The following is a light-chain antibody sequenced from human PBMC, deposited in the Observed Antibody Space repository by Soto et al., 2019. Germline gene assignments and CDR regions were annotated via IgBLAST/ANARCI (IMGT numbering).Light chain of an antibody. V-gene: IGKV3-20*01. J-gene: IGKJ1*01. CDR1: QSVRSSY. Sequence: EIVLTQSPGTLSLSPGERATLSCRASQSVRSSYLAWYQQKPGQAPRLLIYGASSRATGIPDRFSGSGSGTEFTLTISRLEPKDFAVYSCQQYGSSPGTFGQGTKVEIK. CDR2: GAS. CDR3: QQYGSSPGT.